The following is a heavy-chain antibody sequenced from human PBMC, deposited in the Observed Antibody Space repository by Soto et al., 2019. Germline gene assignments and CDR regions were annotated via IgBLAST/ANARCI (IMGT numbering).Heavy chain of an antibody. CDR2: IYHSGST. D-gene: IGHD3-22*01. V-gene: IGHV4-4*02. CDR3: ASADSSGYYFDYFDY. Sequence: TSETLSLTCAVSGGSISSSNWWSWVRQPPGKGLEWIGEIYHSGSTNYNPSLKSRVTISVDKSKNQFSPKLSSVTAADTAVYYCASADSSGYYFDYFDYWGQGTLVTVS. CDR1: GGSISSSNW. J-gene: IGHJ4*02.